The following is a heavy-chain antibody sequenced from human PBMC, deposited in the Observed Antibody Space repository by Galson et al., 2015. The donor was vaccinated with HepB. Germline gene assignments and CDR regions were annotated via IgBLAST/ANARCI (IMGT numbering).Heavy chain of an antibody. D-gene: IGHD5-24*01. CDR3: ATGEDGHSH. CDR2: IKSKAHGGTR. Sequence: SLRLSCAASGLPFRNAWMNWVRQAPGKGLEWVGRIKSKAHGGTRDYAAPVKGRFTVSRDDSKNTLYLQMNSVTTEDTAVYYCATGEDGHSHWGQGTLVTVSS. V-gene: IGHV3-15*01. J-gene: IGHJ4*02. CDR1: GLPFRNAW.